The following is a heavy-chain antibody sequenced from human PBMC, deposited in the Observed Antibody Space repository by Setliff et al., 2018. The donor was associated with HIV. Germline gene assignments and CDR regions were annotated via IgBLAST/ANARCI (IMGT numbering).Heavy chain of an antibody. Sequence: GGSLRLSCAASGFSFRDYYMNWIRQAPGKGLEWVSYISSHIGKNTTYSDSVKGRFTISRDTSKNTLFLQINSLRPEDTAVYYCARISVASRYNSDMDVWGKGTTVTAP. D-gene: IGHD5-12*01. CDR3: ARISVASRYNSDMDV. CDR1: GFSFRDYY. CDR2: ISSHIGKNT. J-gene: IGHJ6*03. V-gene: IGHV3-11*06.